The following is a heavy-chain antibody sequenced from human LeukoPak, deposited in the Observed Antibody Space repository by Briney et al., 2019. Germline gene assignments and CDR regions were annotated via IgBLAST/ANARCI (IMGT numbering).Heavy chain of an antibody. CDR1: GFTFSSYS. D-gene: IGHD5-12*01. CDR2: ISSSSSYI. Sequence: GGSLRLSCAASGFTFSSYSMNWVRKAPGKGLEWVSSISSSSSYIYYADSVKGRFTISRDNAKNSLYLQMNSLRAEDTAVYYCARVISGYAHPWGQGTLVTVSS. CDR3: ARVISGYAHP. J-gene: IGHJ5*02. V-gene: IGHV3-21*01.